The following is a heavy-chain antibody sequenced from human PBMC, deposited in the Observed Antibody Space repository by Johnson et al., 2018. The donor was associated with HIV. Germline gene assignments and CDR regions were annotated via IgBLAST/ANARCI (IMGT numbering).Heavy chain of an antibody. V-gene: IGHV3-73*01. D-gene: IGHD2-15*01. Sequence: VQLVESGGGLVQPGGSLKLSCAASGFTFSGSAMHWVRQASGKGLEWDGRIRSRANSYARAYAASVKGRFPIYRDDSENTAYLTMNSRKTEDTAVYYCTTVPSSWYSLQGAAFDIWGQGTMVTVSS. J-gene: IGHJ3*02. CDR3: TTVPSSWYSLQGAAFDI. CDR1: GFTFSGSA. CDR2: IRSRANSYAR.